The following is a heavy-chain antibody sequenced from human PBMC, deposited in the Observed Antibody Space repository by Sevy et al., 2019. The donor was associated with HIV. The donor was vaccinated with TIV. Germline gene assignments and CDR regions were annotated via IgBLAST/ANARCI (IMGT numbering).Heavy chain of an antibody. J-gene: IGHJ4*02. Sequence: GGSLRLSCAASGFTFSNYWMSWVRQAPGKGLEWVANIKEDGSEKYYLDSLKDRFTISRDNAKNSLFLQMNSLRAEDTAVYYCARIGFNWGQGTLVTVSS. CDR2: IKEDGSEK. D-gene: IGHD3-10*01. V-gene: IGHV3-7*01. CDR1: GFTFSNYW. CDR3: ARIGFN.